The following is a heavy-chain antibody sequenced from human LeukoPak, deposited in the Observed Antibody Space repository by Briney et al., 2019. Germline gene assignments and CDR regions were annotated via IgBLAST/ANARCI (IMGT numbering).Heavy chain of an antibody. CDR1: GFTFSSYG. CDR3: ARVIAGYSFLDY. D-gene: IGHD6-13*01. Sequence: GRSLRLPCAASGFTFSSYGMHWVRQAPGKGLEWVAVIWYDGSNKYYADSVKGRFTISRDNSKNTLYLQMNSLRAEDTAVYYCARVIAGYSFLDYWGQGTLVTVSS. CDR2: IWYDGSNK. V-gene: IGHV3-33*01. J-gene: IGHJ4*02.